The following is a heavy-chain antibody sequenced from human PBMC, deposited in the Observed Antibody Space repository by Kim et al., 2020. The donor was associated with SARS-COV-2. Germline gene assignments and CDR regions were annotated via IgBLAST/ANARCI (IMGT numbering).Heavy chain of an antibody. V-gene: IGHV4-30-4*01. CDR2: IYYSGST. CDR3: ARGVEEYQLDY. D-gene: IGHD2-2*01. J-gene: IGHJ4*02. CDR1: GGSISSGDYY. Sequence: SETLSLTCTVSGGSISSGDYYWSWIRQPPGKGLEWIGYIYYSGSTYYNPSLKSRVTISVDTSKNQFSLKLSSVTAADTAVYYCARGVEEYQLDYWGQGTLVTVSS.